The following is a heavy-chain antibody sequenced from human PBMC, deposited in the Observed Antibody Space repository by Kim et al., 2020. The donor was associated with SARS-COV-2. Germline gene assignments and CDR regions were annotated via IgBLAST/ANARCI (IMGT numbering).Heavy chain of an antibody. V-gene: IGHV3-23*01. CDR1: GFTFSSYA. CDR2: ISGSGGST. J-gene: IGHJ6*02. CDR3: AKDDIARVYHDYGDYFTGYYYYYGMDV. D-gene: IGHD4-17*01. Sequence: GGSLRLSCAASGFTFSSYAMSWVRQAPGKGLEWVSAISGSGGSTYYADSVKGRFTISRDNSKNTLYLQMNSLRAEDTAVYYCAKDDIARVYHDYGDYFTGYYYYYGMDVWGQGTTVTVSS.